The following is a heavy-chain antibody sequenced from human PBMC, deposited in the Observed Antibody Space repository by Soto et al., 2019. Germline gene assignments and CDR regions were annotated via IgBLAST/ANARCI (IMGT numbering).Heavy chain of an antibody. V-gene: IGHV1-18*01. Sequence: QVQLVQSGAEVKKPGASVKVSCKASGYTFTSYGINWVRQAPGQGLEWMGWINGYNGNTNYAQTGQGRVTMTTDTSTKTAYMALRSLRSDDTAVYYCARSHAANSHFDYWGQGTLVSVSS. CDR3: ARSHAANSHFDY. J-gene: IGHJ4*02. CDR1: GYTFTSYG. D-gene: IGHD1-1*01. CDR2: INGYNGNT.